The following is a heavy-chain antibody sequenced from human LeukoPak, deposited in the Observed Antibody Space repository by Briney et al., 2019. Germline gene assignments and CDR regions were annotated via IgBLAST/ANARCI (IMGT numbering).Heavy chain of an antibody. CDR3: ACGLISDAFDI. CDR2: INPNSGGT. Sequence: GASVKFSCKASGYTFTSYGISWVRQAPGQGLEWMGWINPNSGGTNYAQKFQGRVTMTRDTSISTAYMELSRLRSDDTAVYYCACGLISDAFDIWGQGTMVTVSS. D-gene: IGHD2/OR15-2a*01. J-gene: IGHJ3*02. V-gene: IGHV1-2*02. CDR1: GYTFTSYG.